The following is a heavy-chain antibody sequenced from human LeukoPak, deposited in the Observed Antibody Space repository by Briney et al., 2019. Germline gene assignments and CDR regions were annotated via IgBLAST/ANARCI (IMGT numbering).Heavy chain of an antibody. D-gene: IGHD6-13*01. CDR3: ARDSSSWTYYYYGMDV. V-gene: IGHV3-21*01. J-gene: IGHJ6*02. CDR2: ISSSSYI. CDR1: GFTFSSYS. Sequence: GGSLRLSCAASGFTFSSYSMNWVRQAPGKGLEWVSSISSSSYIYYADSVKGRFTISRDNAKNSLYLQMNSLRAEDTAVYYCARDSSSWTYYYYGMDVWGQGTTVTVSS.